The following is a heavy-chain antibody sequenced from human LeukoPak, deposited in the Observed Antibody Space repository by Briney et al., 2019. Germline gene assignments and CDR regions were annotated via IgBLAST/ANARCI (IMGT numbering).Heavy chain of an antibody. CDR2: VTSSGGNT. CDR3: ARLMPHVDCSRTSCFGFDY. J-gene: IGHJ4*02. CDR1: GFTFSSYA. D-gene: IGHD2-2*01. V-gene: IGHV3-23*01. Sequence: PGGSLRLSCTASGFTFSSYAMSWVRQAPGKGLEWVSAVTSSGGNTYYAGSVKGGFTISRDNSRDTLYLQMNSLRAQDAAVYYCARLMPHVDCSRTSCFGFDYCGRGTGVTV.